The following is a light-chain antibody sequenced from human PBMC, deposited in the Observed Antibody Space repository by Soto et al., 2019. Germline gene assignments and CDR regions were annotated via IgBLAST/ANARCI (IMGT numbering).Light chain of an antibody. CDR1: QSVSSNS. CDR2: GAS. Sequence: ENVLTQSPGTLSLSPGERATLSCRAGQSVSSNSLAWYQHKPGQAPRLLIYGASSRATGIPDRFSGSGSGTDFTLTISRLEPEDSAVYYCQQYGRSPLTFGGGTKVDIK. J-gene: IGKJ4*01. CDR3: QQYGRSPLT. V-gene: IGKV3-20*01.